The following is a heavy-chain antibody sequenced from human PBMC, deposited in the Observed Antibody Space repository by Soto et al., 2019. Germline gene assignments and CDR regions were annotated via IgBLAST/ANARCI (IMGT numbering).Heavy chain of an antibody. J-gene: IGHJ4*02. CDR3: ARGAFHNYYVDY. CDR1: GFTFSTYW. D-gene: IGHD3-16*01. V-gene: IGHV3-74*01. CDR2: IKGDESTT. Sequence: EVQLVESGGDSVQPGGSLRLSCAASGFTFSTYWMHWVRQAPGEGLLWVSRIKGDESTTSSADSVKGRFTISRDNAKNTVYLHMNSLRADDTAVYYCARGAFHNYYVDYWGQGTLVTGSS.